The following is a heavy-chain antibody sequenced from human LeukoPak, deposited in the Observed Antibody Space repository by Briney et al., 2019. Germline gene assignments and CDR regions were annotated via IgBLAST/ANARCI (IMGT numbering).Heavy chain of an antibody. D-gene: IGHD4-17*01. CDR2: IHTSGDT. V-gene: IGHV3-53*01. J-gene: IGHJ5*02. CDR3: IVFGDSNH. Sequence: GGSLRLSCAASGFSVSGKFMSWVRQAPGKGLEWVSAIHTSGDTCYADSVKGRFTISRDTSKNTLYLQINSLRVEDTAVYYCIVFGDSNHWGQGTLVTVSS. CDR1: GFSVSGKF.